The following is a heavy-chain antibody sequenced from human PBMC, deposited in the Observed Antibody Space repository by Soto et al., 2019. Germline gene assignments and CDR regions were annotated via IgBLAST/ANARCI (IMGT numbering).Heavy chain of an antibody. CDR2: ISSSSSYI. J-gene: IGHJ6*02. Sequence: PGGSLRLSCAASGFTFSSYSMNWVRQAPGEGLEWVSSISSSSSYIYYADSVKGRFTISRDNAKNSLYLQMNSLRAEDTAVYYCARDRDLVVAATWGYYYYGMGVWGQGTTVTVSS. CDR3: ARDRDLVVAATWGYYYYGMGV. CDR1: GFTFSSYS. V-gene: IGHV3-21*01. D-gene: IGHD2-15*01.